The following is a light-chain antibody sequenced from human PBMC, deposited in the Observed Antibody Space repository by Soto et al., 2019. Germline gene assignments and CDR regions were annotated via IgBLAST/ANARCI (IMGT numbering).Light chain of an antibody. CDR2: DVS. CDR1: ISDVGGYNS. J-gene: IGLJ2*01. CDR3: ASYTSRSTLE. V-gene: IGLV2-14*01. Sequence: QSALTQPASVSGSPGESITISCTGTISDVGGYNSVSWHQQHPGKAPKLLIYDVSNRPSGVCTRFSGSKSGNTASLTISGLQAEDEADYYCASYTSRSTLEFGGGTKLTVL.